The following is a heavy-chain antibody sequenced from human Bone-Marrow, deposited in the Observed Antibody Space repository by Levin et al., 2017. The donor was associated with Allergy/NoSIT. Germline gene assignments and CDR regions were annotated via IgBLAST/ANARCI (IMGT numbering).Heavy chain of an antibody. CDR2: ISASGDGT. V-gene: IGHV3-23*01. CDR1: GFIFRNDG. J-gene: IGHJ4*02. CDR3: AKDLPNDF. Sequence: GGSLRLSCVASGFIFRNDGMTWVRQGPGKGLEWVSTISASGDGTHYADSVKGRFTISRDNYNSILYLQMNSLRAEDTAVYYCAKDLPNDFWGQGTLVTVSS.